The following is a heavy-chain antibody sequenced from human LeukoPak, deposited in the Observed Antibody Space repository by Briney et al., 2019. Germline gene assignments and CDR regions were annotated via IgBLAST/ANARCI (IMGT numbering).Heavy chain of an antibody. CDR3: AKEIGWFDP. CDR2: ISGTGDSP. CDR1: GFTFRSYA. J-gene: IGHJ5*02. D-gene: IGHD2/OR15-2a*01. Sequence: PGGSLRLSCAASGFTFRSYAMNWVRQAPGKGLEWVSDISGTGDSPHYADSVKGRFTISRDNSKNTLYLQMNSLRAEDTAFYYCAKEIGWFDPWGQGTLVTVSS. V-gene: IGHV3-23*01.